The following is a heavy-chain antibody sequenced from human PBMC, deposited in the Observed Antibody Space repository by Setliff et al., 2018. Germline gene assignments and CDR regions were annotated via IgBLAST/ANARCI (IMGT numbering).Heavy chain of an antibody. CDR3: AREVGTSTSSDAFDV. CDR2: IYHSGSA. J-gene: IGHJ3*01. D-gene: IGHD1-26*01. CDR1: GDSSSSGDYF. Sequence: SETLSLTCTVSGDSSSSGDYFWSWTRQPPGKGLEWIAYIYHSGSAYYNPSLKSRVTMSVDTSKNQFSLHLTSVTAADTAVYYCAREVGTSTSSDAFDVWGQGMMVTVSS. V-gene: IGHV4-30-4*08.